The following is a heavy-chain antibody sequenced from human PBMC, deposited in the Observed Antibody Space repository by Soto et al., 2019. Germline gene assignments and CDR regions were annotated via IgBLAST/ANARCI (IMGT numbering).Heavy chain of an antibody. J-gene: IGHJ4*02. CDR2: IYYSGST. CDR3: ARLFGSDSYGYSDFDS. D-gene: IGHD5-18*01. V-gene: IGHV4-39*01. Sequence: PSETLSLTCSVSGGSISSSSYYWGWIRQPPGKGLEWIGSIYYSGSTYYNPSLKSRVTISVDTSKNQFSLKLSSVTAADTAVYYCARLFGSDSYGYSDFDSWGQGTLVTVSS. CDR1: GGSISSSSYY.